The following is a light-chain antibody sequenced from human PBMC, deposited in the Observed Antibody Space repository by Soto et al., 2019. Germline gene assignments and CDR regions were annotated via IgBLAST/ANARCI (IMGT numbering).Light chain of an antibody. CDR2: DAS. V-gene: IGKV3-11*01. Sequence: EIVLTQSPATLSLSPGERATLSCRASQSVSSLLAWYQQESGQPPRLLVSDASKRATGVPARFSGSGSGTDFTLIISSLEPEDFAVYYCQQRSNWPLTFGGGTKVEIK. CDR3: QQRSNWPLT. J-gene: IGKJ4*01. CDR1: QSVSSL.